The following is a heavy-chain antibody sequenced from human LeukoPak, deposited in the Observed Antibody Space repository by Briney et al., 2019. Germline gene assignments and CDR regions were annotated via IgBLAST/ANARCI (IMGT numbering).Heavy chain of an antibody. CDR1: GFSVSSNS. CDR2: IYSRDVT. CDR3: ARVLAAIALRDYHYVDV. D-gene: IGHD6-19*01. V-gene: IGHV3-53*01. J-gene: IGHJ6*03. Sequence: GGSLRLSCAASGFSVSSNSMSWVRQAPGKRLECVSIIYSRDVTSYADSVKDRFTISRDSDKNTLFLQMDSLRSDDTAVYYCARVLAAIALRDYHYVDVWGKGTTVTVSS.